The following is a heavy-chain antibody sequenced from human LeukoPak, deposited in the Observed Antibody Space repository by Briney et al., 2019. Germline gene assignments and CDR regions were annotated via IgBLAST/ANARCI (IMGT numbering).Heavy chain of an antibody. J-gene: IGHJ4*02. CDR2: ISYDGSNK. Sequence: PGGSLRLSCAASGFTFSSYGMHWVCQAPGKGLEWVAVISYDGSNKYYADSVKGRFTISRDNSKNTLYLQMNSLRAEDTAVYYCAKDGGVAAMALYYFDYWGQGTLVTVSS. CDR3: AKDGGVAAMALYYFDY. D-gene: IGHD5-18*01. CDR1: GFTFSSYG. V-gene: IGHV3-30*18.